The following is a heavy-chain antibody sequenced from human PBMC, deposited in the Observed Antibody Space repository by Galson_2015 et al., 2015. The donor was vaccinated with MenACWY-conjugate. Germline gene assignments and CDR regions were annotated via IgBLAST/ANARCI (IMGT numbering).Heavy chain of an antibody. J-gene: IGHJ6*03. D-gene: IGHD3-3*01. CDR2: IWDDGSYK. Sequence: SLRLSCAASGFTFGTYGIHWVRQAPAKGLEWVALIWDDGSYKYYADSVKGRFTISRDNSKNTLYLQMNSLRAVDTAVYYCARVFETWYMDVWGKGTTVTVSS. CDR1: GFTFGTYG. V-gene: IGHV3-33*08. CDR3: ARVFETWYMDV.